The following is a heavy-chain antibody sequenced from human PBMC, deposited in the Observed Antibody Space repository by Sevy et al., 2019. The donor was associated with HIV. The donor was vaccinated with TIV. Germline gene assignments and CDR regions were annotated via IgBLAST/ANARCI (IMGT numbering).Heavy chain of an antibody. J-gene: IGHJ4*02. D-gene: IGHD3-16*01. CDR2: RSGSGGST. CDR3: AKERGIYYDYVWGSSTYFDY. V-gene: IGHV3-23*01. Sequence: GGSLRLSCAASGFTFSSYAMSWVRRAPGKGLEWVSDRSGSGGSTNYADSVKGRFTISRDNSKNTLYLKMNSLRAEDTAVYYCAKERGIYYDYVWGSSTYFDYWGQGTLVTVSS. CDR1: GFTFSSYA.